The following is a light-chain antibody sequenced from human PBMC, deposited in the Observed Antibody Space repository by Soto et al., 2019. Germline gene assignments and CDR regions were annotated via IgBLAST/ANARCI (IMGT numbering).Light chain of an antibody. Sequence: IQLTQSPSFLAASVGDRVTITCRASQPIGTYLAGYQQTPGKDPKLLVYVASTLLSGVTSRFSGGSSGTDFPLTLSGLQTEDFATYNCQQLNHHPLTFGGGPRVETK. J-gene: IGKJ4*01. CDR3: QQLNHHPLT. CDR2: VAS. V-gene: IGKV1-9*01. CDR1: QPIGTY.